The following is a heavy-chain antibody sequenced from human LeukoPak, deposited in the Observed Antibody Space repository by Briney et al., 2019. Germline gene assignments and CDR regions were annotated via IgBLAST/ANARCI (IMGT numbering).Heavy chain of an antibody. Sequence: GGSLRLSCAASGFTFSSYWMNWVRQAPGKGLEWVANIKEDGSEINYIDSVKGRFTISRDNAKNLLYLQMNSLRAEDTAVYYCATDRGWLQFDYWGQGTLVTVSS. J-gene: IGHJ4*02. CDR1: GFTFSSYW. D-gene: IGHD5-24*01. CDR2: IKEDGSEI. CDR3: ATDRGWLQFDY. V-gene: IGHV3-7*01.